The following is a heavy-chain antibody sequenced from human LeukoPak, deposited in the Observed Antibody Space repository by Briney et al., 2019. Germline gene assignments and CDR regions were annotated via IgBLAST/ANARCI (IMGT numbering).Heavy chain of an antibody. J-gene: IGHJ4*02. D-gene: IGHD3-9*01. CDR1: GGSISSSGYY. CDR2: IYYSGST. CDR3: ARNDILSGYCLDC. V-gene: IGHV4-39*07. Sequence: SETLSLTCNVSGGSISSSGYYWVWIRQPPGKGLEGRGSIYYSGSTYYNPSLKSRATISVDTSKTQFSLKLSSVTAADAAVYYCARNDILSGYCLDCWGQGTLVTVS.